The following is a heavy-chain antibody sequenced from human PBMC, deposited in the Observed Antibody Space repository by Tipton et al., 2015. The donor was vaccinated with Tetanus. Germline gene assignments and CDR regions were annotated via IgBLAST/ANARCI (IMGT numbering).Heavy chain of an antibody. CDR3: ARNSVCSGGSCYSTFDY. CDR2: IYYSGST. Sequence: TLSLTCTVSGGSISSSSYYWGWIRQPPGKGLEWIGSIYYSGSTYYNPSLKSRVTISVDTSKNQFSLKLSSVTAADTAVYYCARNSVCSGGSCYSTFDYWGQGTLVTVSS. CDR1: GGSISSSSYY. J-gene: IGHJ4*02. V-gene: IGHV4-39*01. D-gene: IGHD2-15*01.